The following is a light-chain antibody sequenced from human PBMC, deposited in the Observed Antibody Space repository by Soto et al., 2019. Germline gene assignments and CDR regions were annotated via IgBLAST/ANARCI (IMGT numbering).Light chain of an antibody. J-gene: IGLJ2*01. CDR3: CSYAGSVL. CDR1: SSDVGGYNY. V-gene: IGLV2-11*01. CDR2: DVT. Sequence: QSVLTQPRSVSGSPGQSITISCTGTSSDVGGYNYVSWYQLHPGKAPILIIYDVTKRPSGVPDRFSGSKSGNTASLTISGLQAEDEADYYCCSYAGSVLFGGGTQLTVL.